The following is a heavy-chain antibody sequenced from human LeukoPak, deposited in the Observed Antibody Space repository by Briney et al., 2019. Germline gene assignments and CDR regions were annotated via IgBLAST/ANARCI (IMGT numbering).Heavy chain of an antibody. CDR2: IIPIFGTA. CDR3: ARVQYQLLYSGWFDP. V-gene: IGHV1-69*01. CDR1: GGTFSSYA. J-gene: IGHJ5*02. D-gene: IGHD2-2*02. Sequence: VASVKVSRKASGGTFSSYAISWVRQAPGQGLEWMGGIIPIFGTANYAQKFQGRVTITADESTSTAYMELSSLRSEDTAAYYCARVQYQLLYSGWFDPWGQGTLVTVSS.